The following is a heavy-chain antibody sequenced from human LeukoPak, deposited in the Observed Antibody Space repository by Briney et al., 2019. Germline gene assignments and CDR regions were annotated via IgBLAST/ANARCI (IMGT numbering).Heavy chain of an antibody. CDR2: IIPILGIA. CDR1: GGTLSSYA. Sequence: GASVKVSCKASGGTLSSYAISWVRQAPGQGLEWMGRIIPILGIANYAQKFQGRVTITADKSTSIAYMELSSLRSEDTAVYYCARDFSWTGDYYYYGMDVWGQGTTVTVSS. CDR3: ARDFSWTGDYYYYGMDV. J-gene: IGHJ6*02. V-gene: IGHV1-69*04. D-gene: IGHD3/OR15-3a*01.